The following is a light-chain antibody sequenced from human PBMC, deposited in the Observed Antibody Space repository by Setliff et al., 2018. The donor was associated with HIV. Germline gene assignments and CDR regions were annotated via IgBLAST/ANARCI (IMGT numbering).Light chain of an antibody. J-gene: IGLJ1*01. CDR3: SSYTGRSTFV. V-gene: IGLV2-14*01. CDR2: DVS. Sequence: QSALAQPASVSGSPGQSITISCTGISNDVGNYNYVSWYQEHPGKAPKLMIYDVSKRPSGVSNRFSGSKSGNTASLTISGLQAEDEADYHCSSYTGRSTFVFGTGTKVTVL. CDR1: SNDVGNYNY.